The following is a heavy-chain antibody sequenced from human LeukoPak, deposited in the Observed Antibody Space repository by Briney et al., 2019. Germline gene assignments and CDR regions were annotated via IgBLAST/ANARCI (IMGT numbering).Heavy chain of an antibody. CDR2: ITNDGSST. CDR3: AGSEQLVRLFDY. Sequence: TGGSLRLSCAASGLTFSSHWMHWVRQAPGKGLVWVSRITNDGSSTTYADSVKGRFTISRDNSKNTLYLQMNSLRAEDTAVYYCAGSEQLVRLFDYWGQGTLVTVSS. V-gene: IGHV3-74*01. J-gene: IGHJ4*02. CDR1: GLTFSSHW. D-gene: IGHD6-6*01.